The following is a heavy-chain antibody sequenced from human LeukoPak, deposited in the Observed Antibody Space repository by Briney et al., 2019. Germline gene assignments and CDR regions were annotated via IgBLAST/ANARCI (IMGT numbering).Heavy chain of an antibody. CDR3: ARSVRYFDWLPKY. J-gene: IGHJ4*02. CDR2: IWYDGSNK. D-gene: IGHD3-9*01. CDR1: GFTFSSYG. Sequence: GGSLRLSCAASGFTFSSYGMHWVRQAPGKGLEWVAVIWYDGSNKYYADSVKGRFTISRDNSKNTLYLQMNSLRAEDTAVYYCARSVRYFDWLPKYWGQGTLVTVSS. V-gene: IGHV3-33*01.